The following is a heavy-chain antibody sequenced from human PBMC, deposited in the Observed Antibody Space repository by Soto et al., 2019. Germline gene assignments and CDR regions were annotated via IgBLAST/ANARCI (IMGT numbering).Heavy chain of an antibody. V-gene: IGHV1-2*04. CDR1: GYTFTAYY. CDR3: ARGERSGYDVYY. D-gene: IGHD5-12*01. Sequence: QVQLVQSGAEVKKPGASVKVSCKASGYTFTAYYIHWVRQAPGQGLEWMGRINPNSGDANHAQKFPGWVTMTSATSISTAYMELSRLKSDDTAVYYCARGERSGYDVYYWGQGTLVTVSS. J-gene: IGHJ4*02. CDR2: INPNSGDA.